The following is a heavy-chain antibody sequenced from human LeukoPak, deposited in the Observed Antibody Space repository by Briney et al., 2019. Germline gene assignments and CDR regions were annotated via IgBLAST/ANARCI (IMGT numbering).Heavy chain of an antibody. CDR2: IYHSGST. CDR3: ARARGYSGYDSLDAFDI. CDR1: GDSITSGSYY. Sequence: SETLSLTCTVSGDSITSGSYYWGWIRQPPGKGLEWIGYIYHSGSTYYNPSLKSRVTISVDRSKNQFSLKLSSVTAADTAVYYCARARGYSGYDSLDAFDIWGQGTMVTVSS. D-gene: IGHD5-12*01. V-gene: IGHV4-30-2*01. J-gene: IGHJ3*02.